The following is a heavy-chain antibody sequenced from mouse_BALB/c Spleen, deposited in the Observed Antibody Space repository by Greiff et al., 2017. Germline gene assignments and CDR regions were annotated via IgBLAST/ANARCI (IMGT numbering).Heavy chain of an antibody. CDR1: GYTFTSYY. CDR3: TRSEVRRAYYAMDY. J-gene: IGHJ4*01. D-gene: IGHD2-14*01. Sequence: QVQLQQSGAELVKPGASVKLSCKASGYTFTSYYMYWVKQRPGQDLEWIGEINPSNGGTNFNEKFKSKATLTVDKSSSTAYMQLSSLTSEDSAVYYCTRSEVRRAYYAMDYWGQGTSVTVSS. CDR2: INPSNGGT. V-gene: IGHV1S81*02.